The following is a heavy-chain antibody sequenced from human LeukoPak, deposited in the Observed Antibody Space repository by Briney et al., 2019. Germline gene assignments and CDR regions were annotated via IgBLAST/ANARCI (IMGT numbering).Heavy chain of an antibody. V-gene: IGHV4-59*12. CDR1: GGSISSYY. D-gene: IGHD6-13*01. CDR2: IYHSGST. CDR3: ARAQQLVEFDY. J-gene: IGHJ4*02. Sequence: SETLSLTCTVSGGSISSYYWSWIRQPPGKGLEWIGYIYHSGSTYYNPSLKSRVTISVDRSKNQFSLKLSSVTAADTAVYYCARAQQLVEFDYWGQGTLVTVSS.